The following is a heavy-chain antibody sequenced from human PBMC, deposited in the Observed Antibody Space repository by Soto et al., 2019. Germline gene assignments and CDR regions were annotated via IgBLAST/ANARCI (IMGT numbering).Heavy chain of an antibody. J-gene: IGHJ4*02. V-gene: IGHV6-1*01. D-gene: IGHD1-26*01. CDR2: TYYRSKWIS. CDR3: ARDPPDFNSGFDF. Sequence: SQTLSLTCAISGDSVSNNRATWNWIRQSPSGGLEWLGRTYYRSKWISDYAMSVKSRISINPDTSKNLLSLHLNSVTPEDTAVYYCARDPPDFNSGFDFWGQGAPVTVSS. CDR1: GDSVSNNRAT.